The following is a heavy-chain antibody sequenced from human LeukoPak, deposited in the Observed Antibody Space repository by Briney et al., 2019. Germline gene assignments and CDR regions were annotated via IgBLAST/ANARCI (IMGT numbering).Heavy chain of an antibody. V-gene: IGHV3-9*01. CDR1: GFTFDDYA. CDR3: AKLGDSSSPYYFDY. J-gene: IGHJ4*02. D-gene: IGHD6-13*01. Sequence: GGSLRLSCAAPGFTFDDYAMRWVRQAPGKGLEWVSGISWNSGSIGYADSVKGRFTISRDNAKNSLYLQMNSLRAEDTALYYCAKLGDSSSPYYFDYWGQGTLVTVSS. CDR2: ISWNSGSI.